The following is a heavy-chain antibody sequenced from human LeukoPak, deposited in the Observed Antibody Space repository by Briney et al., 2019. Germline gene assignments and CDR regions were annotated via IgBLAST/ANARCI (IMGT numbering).Heavy chain of an antibody. CDR1: GYTFTSYY. Sequence: GASVKVSCKASGYTFTSYYMHWVRQAPGQGLEWMGVINPSGGSTSYAQKFQDRVTMTRDTSTSTVYMELSSLRSEDTAVYYCARDRVNFWSYYYYYGMDVWGQGTTVTVSS. CDR2: INPSGGST. V-gene: IGHV1-46*01. D-gene: IGHD3-3*01. J-gene: IGHJ6*02. CDR3: ARDRVNFWSYYYYYGMDV.